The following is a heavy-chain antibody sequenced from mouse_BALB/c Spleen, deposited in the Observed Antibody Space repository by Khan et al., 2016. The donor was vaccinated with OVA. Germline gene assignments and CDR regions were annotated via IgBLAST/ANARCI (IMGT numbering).Heavy chain of an antibody. Sequence: EVELVESGGGLVQPGGYRKLSCAASGFTFSDSGMAWIRQGPGKGPGGITYSSRWAYTSPGADTVRGRFPHARESAMNTRYLAVNSLESEDPAMYCCAMRGTGWFAYWGGGTLVTVSA. D-gene: IGHD3-1*01. CDR1: GFTFSDSG. J-gene: IGHJ3*01. CDR3: AMRGTGWFAY. CDR2: SSRWAYTS. V-gene: IGHV5-15*02.